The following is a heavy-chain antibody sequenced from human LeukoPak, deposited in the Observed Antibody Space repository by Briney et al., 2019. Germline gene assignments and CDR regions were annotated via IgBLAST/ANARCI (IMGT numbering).Heavy chain of an antibody. Sequence: GGSLRLSCAASGSTFSSYSMNWVRQAPGKGLEWVSSISSSSSYIYYADSVKGRFTISRDNAKNSLYLQMNSLRAEDTAVYYCARAGANNDYGDYWGQGTLVTVSS. CDR1: GSTFSSYS. V-gene: IGHV3-21*01. D-gene: IGHD2-8*01. CDR3: ARAGANNDYGDY. CDR2: ISSSSSYI. J-gene: IGHJ4*02.